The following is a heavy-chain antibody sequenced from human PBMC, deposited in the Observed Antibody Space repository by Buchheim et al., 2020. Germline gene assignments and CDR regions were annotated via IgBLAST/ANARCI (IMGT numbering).Heavy chain of an antibody. CDR2: ISYDGSNK. CDR1: GFTFSSYA. D-gene: IGHD4-17*01. V-gene: IGHV3-30-3*01. CDR3: ASDKGYGDKRDSSYYYYYGMDV. Sequence: QVQLVESGGGVVQPGRSLRLSCAASGFTFSSYAMHWVRQAPGKGLEWVAVISYDGSNKYYADSVKGRFTISRDNSKNTLYLQMNSLRAEDTAVYYCASDKGYGDKRDSSYYYYYGMDVWGQGTT. J-gene: IGHJ6*02.